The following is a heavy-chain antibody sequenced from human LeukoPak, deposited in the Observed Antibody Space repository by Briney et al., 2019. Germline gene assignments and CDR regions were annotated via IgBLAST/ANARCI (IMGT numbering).Heavy chain of an antibody. CDR3: ARGPYSSNWYVDY. Sequence: GGSLRLSCAASGFTLSSYEMNWVRLAPGKGLEWIAYISRTGNSIYYADSVKGRFTISRDSAKNSLYLQMNSLRAEDTAVYYCARGPYSSNWYVDYWGQGTLVTVAS. D-gene: IGHD6-13*01. CDR2: ISRTGNSI. V-gene: IGHV3-48*03. J-gene: IGHJ4*02. CDR1: GFTLSSYE.